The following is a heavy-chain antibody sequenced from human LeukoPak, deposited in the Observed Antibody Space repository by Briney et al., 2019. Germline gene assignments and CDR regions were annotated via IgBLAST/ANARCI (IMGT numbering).Heavy chain of an antibody. CDR1: GGSISSYY. D-gene: IGHD6-6*01. V-gene: IGHV4-59*01. Sequence: SETLSLTCTVSGGSISSYYWSWIRQPPGKGLEWIGYIYYSGSTNYNPSLKSRVTISVDTSKNQFSLKLSSVTAADTAVYYCARVSFIAARPRRFDPWGQGTLVTVSS. CDR2: IYYSGST. CDR3: ARVSFIAARPRRFDP. J-gene: IGHJ5*02.